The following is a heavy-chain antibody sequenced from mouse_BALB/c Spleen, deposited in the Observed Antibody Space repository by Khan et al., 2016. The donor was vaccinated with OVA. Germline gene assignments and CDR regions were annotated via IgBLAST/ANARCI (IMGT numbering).Heavy chain of an antibody. Sequence: QVQLQQSGPELVKPGASVRISCKASGSTFTSYYIHWVKQRPGQGLEWIGWIYPGNVHTNYNENFKGKATLTADKSSSTAYMLRSSLTSEDSAVYFCTRGDYFGTYAMAYWGQGTSVIVSS. CDR1: GSTFTSYY. CDR3: TRGDYFGTYAMAY. V-gene: IGHV1S56*01. J-gene: IGHJ4*01. D-gene: IGHD1-1*01. CDR2: IYPGNVHT.